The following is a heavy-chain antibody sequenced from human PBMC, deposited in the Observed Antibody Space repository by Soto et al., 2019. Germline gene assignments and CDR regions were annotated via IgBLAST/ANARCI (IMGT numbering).Heavy chain of an antibody. Sequence: QLQLQESGPGLVNPSQTLSLTCTVTGGSMTSGDQYWTWIRQLPGKGLEWTGYINHRGSFYYNPSLKSRLSMSVDTSKNQFSLNVTSVTAADTGVYYCARELTLRQGRNMDVWGQGTTVTVSS. CDR3: ARELTLRQGRNMDV. J-gene: IGHJ6*02. CDR1: GGSMTSGDQY. V-gene: IGHV4-31*03. CDR2: INHRGSF. D-gene: IGHD3-10*01.